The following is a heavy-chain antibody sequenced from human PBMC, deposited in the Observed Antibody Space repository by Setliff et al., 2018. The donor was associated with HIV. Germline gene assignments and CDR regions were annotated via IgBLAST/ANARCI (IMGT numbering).Heavy chain of an antibody. Sequence: SETLSLTCTVSGQFISDGYYWNWLRQTPGKGLEWIAYTFDNGNTHYNPSLKSRVTISIDTSKSQISLKLTSVTAADTAVYYCARGPSGRAPAPARAPHYYGLDLWGPGTTVTVSS. CDR3: ARGPSGRAPAPARAPHYYGLDL. J-gene: IGHJ6*01. D-gene: IGHD2-2*01. CDR2: TFDNGNT. CDR1: GQFISDGYY. V-gene: IGHV4-59*12.